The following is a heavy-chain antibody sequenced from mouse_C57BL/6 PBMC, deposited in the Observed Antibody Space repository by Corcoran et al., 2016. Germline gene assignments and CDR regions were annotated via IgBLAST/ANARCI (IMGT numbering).Heavy chain of an antibody. CDR2: IFPGSGST. CDR1: GYTFTDYY. Sequence: QVQLQQSGPELVKPGASVKISCKASGYTFTDYYINWVKQRPGQGLEWIGWIFPGSGSTYYNEKFKGKATLTVDKSSSTAYMLLSSLTSEDSVVYFCAREGYGSRNYFDYWGQGTTLTVSS. D-gene: IGHD1-1*01. J-gene: IGHJ2*01. CDR3: AREGYGSRNYFDY. V-gene: IGHV1-75*01.